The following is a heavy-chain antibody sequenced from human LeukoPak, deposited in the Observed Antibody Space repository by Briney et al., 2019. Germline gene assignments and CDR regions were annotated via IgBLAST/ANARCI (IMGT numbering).Heavy chain of an antibody. CDR3: AKGVSGYSGYGY. CDR2: ISGSGGDT. V-gene: IGHV3-23*01. J-gene: IGHJ4*02. CDR1: GFTFSSYA. Sequence: PGGSLRLSCAAFGFTFSSYAMGWVRQAPGKGLEWVSAISGSGGDTYYADSVKGRFTFSRDNSKNTLYLQMNSLRAEDTAVYYCAKGVSGYSGYGYWGQGTLVTVSS. D-gene: IGHD5-12*01.